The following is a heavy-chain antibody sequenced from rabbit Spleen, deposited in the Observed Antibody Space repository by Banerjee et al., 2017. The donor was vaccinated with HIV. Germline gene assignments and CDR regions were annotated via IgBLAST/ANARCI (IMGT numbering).Heavy chain of an antibody. D-gene: IGHD7-1*01. V-gene: IGHV1S45*01. Sequence: QEQLEESGGGLVKPGGSLTLTCEASGFSFSDRDVMCWVRQAPGKGLEWIACIYTGDGNTYYATWAKGRFTISKTSSTTVTLQMTSLTAADTATYFCARDTGTSFSTYGMDLWGPGTLVTVS. J-gene: IGHJ6*01. CDR2: IYTGDGNT. CDR3: ARDTGTSFSTYGMDL. CDR1: GFSFSDRDV.